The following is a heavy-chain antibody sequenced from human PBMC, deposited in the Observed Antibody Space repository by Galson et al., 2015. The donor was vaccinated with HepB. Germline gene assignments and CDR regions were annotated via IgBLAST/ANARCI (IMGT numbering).Heavy chain of an antibody. CDR2: ISGAGYSI. CDR3: VKDLGNAVDLWRAES. V-gene: IGHV3-23*01. CDR1: GFTFSSYT. J-gene: IGHJ5*02. D-gene: IGHD3-3*01. Sequence: SLRLSCAASGFTFSSYTMSWVRQAPGKGLEWVSDISGAGYSIHYADSVKGRFTISRDNSEKTLLLRMSSLRVEDTALYYCVKDLGNAVDLWRAESWGQGTLVTVSS.